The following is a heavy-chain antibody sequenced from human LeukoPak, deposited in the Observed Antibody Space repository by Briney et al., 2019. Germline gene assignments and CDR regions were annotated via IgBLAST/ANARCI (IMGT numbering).Heavy chain of an antibody. Sequence: PGGSLRLSCAASGFTLSRYRMSRVPQAPGKGLEGVANIKEDGSEKHYVDSVQGRFTTSRDNAKNSLYLQMSSLRGDDTAVYYCVRSSSWSNFDYWGQGTLVTVSS. CDR2: IKEDGSEK. V-gene: IGHV3-7*05. J-gene: IGHJ4*02. D-gene: IGHD6-13*01. CDR3: VRSSSWSNFDY. CDR1: GFTLSRYR.